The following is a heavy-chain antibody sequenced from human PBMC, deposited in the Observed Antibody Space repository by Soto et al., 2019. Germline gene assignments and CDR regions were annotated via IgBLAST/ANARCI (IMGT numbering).Heavy chain of an antibody. D-gene: IGHD3-22*01. CDR1: GFTFDDYT. Sequence: HPGGSLRLSCAASGFTFDDYTMHWVRQAPGKGLEWVSPVSKSGLDTNYADSVKGRFTISRDNSKNTLYLQMNSLRAEDTAVYYCAKDRHRSGSPHPFDYWGQGTLVTVSS. J-gene: IGHJ4*02. CDR2: VSKSGLDT. CDR3: AKDRHRSGSPHPFDY. V-gene: IGHV3-23*01.